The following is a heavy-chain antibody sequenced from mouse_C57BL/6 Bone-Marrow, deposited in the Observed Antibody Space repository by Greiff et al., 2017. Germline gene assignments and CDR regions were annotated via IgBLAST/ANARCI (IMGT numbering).Heavy chain of an antibody. CDR1: GFTFSSYG. CDR3: ARPVITTVVARGFAY. CDR2: ISSGGSYT. J-gene: IGHJ3*01. Sequence: VKLVESGGDLVKPGGSLKLSCAASGFTFSSYGMSWVRQTPDKRLEWVATISSGGSYTYYPDSVKGRFTISRDNAKNTLYLQMSSLKSEDTAMYYCARPVITTVVARGFAYWGQGTLVTVSA. D-gene: IGHD1-1*01. V-gene: IGHV5-6*02.